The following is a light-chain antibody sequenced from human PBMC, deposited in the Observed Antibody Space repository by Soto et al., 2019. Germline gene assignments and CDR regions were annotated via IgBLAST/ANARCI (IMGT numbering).Light chain of an antibody. CDR3: LQEYNYPRT. CDR2: AAS. V-gene: IGKV1-6*01. J-gene: IGKJ1*01. Sequence: AIQMTQSPSSLSASVGDRVTITCRASQGIRNDLGWYQQKPGKAPKLLLYAASTLNSGVPSRFRGSGSDTDFTLTISSLKPEDFTTYYCLQEYNYPRTFGQGTKVQIK. CDR1: QGIRND.